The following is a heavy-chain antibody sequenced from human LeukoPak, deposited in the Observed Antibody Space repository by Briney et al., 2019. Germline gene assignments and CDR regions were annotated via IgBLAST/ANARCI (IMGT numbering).Heavy chain of an antibody. CDR1: GGSIRIYY. Sequence: PSETQSLICTVSGGSIRIYYASWIRQPPGKGLEWIGYIYYSGSTNYNPSLKSRVTISVDTYKNQFSLKLSSVTAADTAVYYCARLTAGATCDYWSQGTLVTVSS. CDR2: IYYSGST. D-gene: IGHD1-26*01. CDR3: ARLTAGATCDY. J-gene: IGHJ4*02. V-gene: IGHV4-59*01.